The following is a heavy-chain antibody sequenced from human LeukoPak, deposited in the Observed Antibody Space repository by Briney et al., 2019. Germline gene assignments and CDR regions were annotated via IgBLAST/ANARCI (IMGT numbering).Heavy chain of an antibody. CDR3: AREGVLYYDSSGYPYPDY. V-gene: IGHV3-21*01. J-gene: IGHJ4*02. CDR1: GFTFSSYS. D-gene: IGHD3-22*01. CDR2: ISSSSSYI. Sequence: GGSLRLSCAASGFTFSSYSMNWVRQAPGKGLEWVSSISSSSSYIYYADSVKGRFTISRDNAKNPLYLQMNSLRAEDTAVYYCAREGVLYYDSSGYPYPDYWGQGTLVTVSS.